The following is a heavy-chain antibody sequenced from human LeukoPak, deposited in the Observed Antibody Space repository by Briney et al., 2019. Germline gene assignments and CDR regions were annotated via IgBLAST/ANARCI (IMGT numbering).Heavy chain of an antibody. D-gene: IGHD3-22*01. V-gene: IGHV3-11*04. CDR3: ARGDYDSSGYPVDY. CDR2: ISSSSSTI. CDR1: GFTFSDYY. J-gene: IGHJ4*02. Sequence: GGSLRLSCAASGFTFSDYYMSWIRQAPGKGLEWVSYISSSSSTIYYADSVKGRFTISRDNAKNSLYLQMNSLRDEDTAVYYCARGDYDSSGYPVDYWGQGTLVTVSS.